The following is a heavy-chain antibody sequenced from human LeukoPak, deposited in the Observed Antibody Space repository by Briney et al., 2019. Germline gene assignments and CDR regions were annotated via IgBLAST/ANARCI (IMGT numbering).Heavy chain of an antibody. CDR3: AKVRFIGYGNFDY. D-gene: IGHD5-12*01. J-gene: IGHJ4*02. Sequence: GGSLRLSCAASGFTFSSYAMSWVRQAPGKGLEWVSAISGSGGSTYYADSVKGRFTISRDNSKDTLYLQMNSLRAEDTAVYYCAKVRFIGYGNFDYWGQGTLVTVSS. V-gene: IGHV3-23*01. CDR1: GFTFSSYA. CDR2: ISGSGGST.